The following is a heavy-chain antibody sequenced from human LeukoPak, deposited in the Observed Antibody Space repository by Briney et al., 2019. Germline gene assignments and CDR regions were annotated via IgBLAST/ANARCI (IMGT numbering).Heavy chain of an antibody. CDR1: GYSISSGYY. D-gene: IGHD6-19*01. V-gene: IGHV4-38-2*02. CDR3: ARVSNSGHIDY. Sequence: SETLSLTCTVSGYSISSGYYWGWIRQPPGKGLEWIGSIYHSGSTYYNPSLKSRVTISVDTSKNQFSLKLSSVTAADTAVYYCARVSNSGHIDYWGQGTLVTVSS. CDR2: IYHSGST. J-gene: IGHJ4*02.